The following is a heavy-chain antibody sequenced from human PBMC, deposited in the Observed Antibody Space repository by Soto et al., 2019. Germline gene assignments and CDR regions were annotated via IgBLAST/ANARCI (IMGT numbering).Heavy chain of an antibody. CDR2: IYYSGST. CDR1: GGSISSSSYY. J-gene: IGHJ5*02. D-gene: IGHD3-3*01. V-gene: IGHV4-39*01. Sequence: QLQLQESGPGLVKASETLSLTCTVSGGSISSSSYYWGWIRQPPGKGLEWIGSIYYSGSTYYNPSLKSRVTISVDTSKNQFSLKLSSVTAADTAVYYCARHQTDLTLFGVVILLPENWFDPWGQGTLVTVSS. CDR3: ARHQTDLTLFGVVILLPENWFDP.